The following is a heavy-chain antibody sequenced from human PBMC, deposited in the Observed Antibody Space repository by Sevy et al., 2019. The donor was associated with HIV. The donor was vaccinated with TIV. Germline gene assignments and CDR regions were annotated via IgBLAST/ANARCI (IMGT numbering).Heavy chain of an antibody. Sequence: GGSLRLSCAASGFTFSSYWMSWVRQAPGKGLEWVANIKQDGSEKYYVDSVKGRFTISRDNAKNSLYLQMNSLRAEDTAVYYCARDGGRPDIVLMVYGYPPTDYWGQGTLVTVSS. D-gene: IGHD2-8*01. CDR3: ARDGGRPDIVLMVYGYPPTDY. CDR2: IKQDGSEK. V-gene: IGHV3-7*01. J-gene: IGHJ4*02. CDR1: GFTFSSYW.